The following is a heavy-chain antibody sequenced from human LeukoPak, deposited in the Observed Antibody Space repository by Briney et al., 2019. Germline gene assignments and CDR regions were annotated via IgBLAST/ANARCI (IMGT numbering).Heavy chain of an antibody. CDR3: ARDGPRSSWYSGWFDP. CDR2: IYYSGST. CDR1: GGSISSYY. D-gene: IGHD6-13*01. J-gene: IGHJ5*02. Sequence: SETLSLTCTASGGSISSYYWSWIRQPPGKGLEWIGYIYYSGSTNYNPSLKSRVTISVDTSKNQFSLKLSSVTAADTAVYYCARDGPRSSWYSGWFDPWGQGTLVTVSS. V-gene: IGHV4-59*01.